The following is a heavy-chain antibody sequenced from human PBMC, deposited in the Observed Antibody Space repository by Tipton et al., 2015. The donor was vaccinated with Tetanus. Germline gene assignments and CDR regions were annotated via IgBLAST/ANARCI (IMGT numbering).Heavy chain of an antibody. J-gene: IGHJ4*02. CDR2: IYYSGST. CDR3: AREGVEGDFLEWPC. D-gene: IGHD3-3*01. CDR1: GGSISSSSYY. V-gene: IGHV4-39*07. Sequence: TLSLTCTVSGGSISSSSYYWGWIRQPPGKGLEWIGSIYYSGSTYYNPSLKSRVTISVDRSKNQFSLKLSSVTAADTAVYYCAREGVEGDFLEWPCWGQGTLVTVSS.